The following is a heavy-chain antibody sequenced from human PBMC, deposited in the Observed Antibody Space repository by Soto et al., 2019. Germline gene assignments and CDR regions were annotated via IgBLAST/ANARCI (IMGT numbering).Heavy chain of an antibody. CDR1: GGSFSCYY. CDR3: AAGRKDYDFWSGYYGRLDY. Sequence: SETLSLTCAVYGGSFSCYYWSWIRQPPGKGLEWIGEINHSGSTNYNPSLKSRVTISVDTSKNQFSLKLSSVTAADTAVYYCAAGRKDYDFWSGYYGRLDYWGQGTLVTVSS. CDR2: INHSGST. V-gene: IGHV4-34*01. J-gene: IGHJ4*02. D-gene: IGHD3-3*01.